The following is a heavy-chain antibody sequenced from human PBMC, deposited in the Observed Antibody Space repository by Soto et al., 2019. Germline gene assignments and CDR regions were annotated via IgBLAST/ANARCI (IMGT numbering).Heavy chain of an antibody. D-gene: IGHD3-22*01. CDR2: IYYSGST. J-gene: IGHJ4*02. CDR1: GGSISSGDYY. CDR3: ARESGHYYDSSGSPACYFDY. V-gene: IGHV4-30-4*01. Sequence: PSETLSLTCTVSGGSISSGDYYWSWIRQPPGKGLEWIGYIYYSGSTYYNPSLKSRVTISVDTSKDQFSLKLSSVTAADTAVYYCARESGHYYDSSGSPACYFDYWGQGTLVTVSS.